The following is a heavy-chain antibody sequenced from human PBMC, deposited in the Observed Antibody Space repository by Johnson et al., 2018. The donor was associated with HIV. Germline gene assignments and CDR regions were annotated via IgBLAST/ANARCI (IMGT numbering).Heavy chain of an antibody. D-gene: IGHD6-13*01. J-gene: IGHJ3*02. V-gene: IGHV3-30*04. CDR2: ISYDGRNK. CDR3: ARERGRIAADAFDI. Sequence: QVQLVESGGGVVQPGRSLRLSCAASGFTFSSYAMHWVRQAPGKGLEWVAVISYDGRNKYYEDSVKGRFSISSDNSKNTLYLQMNSLRAEDTAGSYCARERGRIAADAFDIWGQGTMVTVSS. CDR1: GFTFSSYA.